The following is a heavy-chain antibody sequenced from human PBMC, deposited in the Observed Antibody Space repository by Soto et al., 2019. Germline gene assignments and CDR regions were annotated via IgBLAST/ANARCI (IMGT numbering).Heavy chain of an antibody. CDR3: ARDQRGSTIH. CDR1: GGSVSSGSYY. CDR2: IYYSGST. Sequence: PSETLSLTCTVSGGSVSSGSYYWSWIRQPPGKGLEWIGYIYYSGSTNYNPSLKSRVTISVDTSKNQFSLKLSSVTAADTAVYYCARDQRGSTIHWGQGTLVTVSS. V-gene: IGHV4-61*01. J-gene: IGHJ4*02. D-gene: IGHD3-10*01.